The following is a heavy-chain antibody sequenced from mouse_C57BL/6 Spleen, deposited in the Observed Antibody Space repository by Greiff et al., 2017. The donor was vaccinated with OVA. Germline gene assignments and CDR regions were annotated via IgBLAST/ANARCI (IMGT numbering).Heavy chain of an antibody. D-gene: IGHD1-1*01. J-gene: IGHJ2*01. CDR3: ARGGNYYGSSYVYFDY. CDR2: IDPSDSYT. CDR1: GYTFTSYW. V-gene: IGHV1-69*01. Sequence: QVQLQQPGAELVMPGASVKLSCKASGYTFTSYWMHWVKQRPGQGLEWIGEIDPSDSYTNYNQKFKGKSTLTVDKSSSTAYMQLSSLTSEDSAVYYCARGGNYYGSSYVYFDYWGQGTTLTVSS.